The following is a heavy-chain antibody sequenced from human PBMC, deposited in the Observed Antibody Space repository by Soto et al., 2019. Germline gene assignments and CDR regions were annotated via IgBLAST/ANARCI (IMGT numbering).Heavy chain of an antibody. CDR2: ISGSGGST. J-gene: IGHJ4*02. V-gene: IGHV3-23*01. Sequence: GGSLRLSCAASGFIFSTYAMSWVRQAPGKGLEWVSVISGSGGSTNYADSVKGRFTISRDNSKNTLYLQMNSLRAEDTAVYYCAKVVEGRTHCSSTSCHTDCWAQGTLVTVSS. D-gene: IGHD2-2*02. CDR1: GFIFSTYA. CDR3: AKVVEGRTHCSSTSCHTDC.